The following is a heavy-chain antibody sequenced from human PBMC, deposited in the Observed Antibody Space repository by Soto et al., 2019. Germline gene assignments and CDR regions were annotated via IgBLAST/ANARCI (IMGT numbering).Heavy chain of an antibody. Sequence: EVQLVESGVSVIQPGGSLRLSCAASGFTFTNYCMHWVRQDPGKGLVWVSRINNDGSGTSYADSVKGRFNISRDNAKNTLYLQMNCLGVEDTAVYYCGSVFEYWGQGTLVTVSS. CDR1: GFTFTNYC. CDR2: INNDGSGT. CDR3: GSVFEY. V-gene: IGHV3-74*01. J-gene: IGHJ4*02.